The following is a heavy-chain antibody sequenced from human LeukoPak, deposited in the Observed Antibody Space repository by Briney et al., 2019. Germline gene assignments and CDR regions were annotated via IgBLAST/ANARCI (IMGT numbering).Heavy chain of an antibody. CDR3: AKDSGAIALREIFDY. CDR1: GFTLSTFG. D-gene: IGHD1-26*01. Sequence: GGSLRLSCAASGFTLSTFGNHWVRQAPGKGLEWVASISSDGNNKYYVGSVEGRFTISRDNSRNTLYLQMNSLRAEDTALYYCAKDSGAIALREIFDYWGQGTLVTVSS. CDR2: ISSDGNNK. V-gene: IGHV3-30*18. J-gene: IGHJ4*02.